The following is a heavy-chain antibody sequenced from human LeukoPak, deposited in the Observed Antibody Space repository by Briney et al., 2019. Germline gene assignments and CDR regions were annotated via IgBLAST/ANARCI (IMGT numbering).Heavy chain of an antibody. V-gene: IGHV3-30*04. J-gene: IGHJ4*02. CDR1: GFTFSSYA. CDR2: ISYDGSNK. Sequence: GSLRLSCTASGFTFSSYAMHWVRQAPGKGLEWVAVISYDGSNKYYADSVKGRFTISRDNSKNTLYLQMNSLRAEDTAVYYCARPAHRNYYDSSGYSHWGQGTLVTVSS. CDR3: ARPAHRNYYDSSGYSH. D-gene: IGHD3-22*01.